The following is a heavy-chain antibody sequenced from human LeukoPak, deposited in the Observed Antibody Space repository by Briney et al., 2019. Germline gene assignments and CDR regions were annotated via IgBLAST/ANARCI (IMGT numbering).Heavy chain of an antibody. J-gene: IGHJ4*02. CDR1: GGSISSYS. Sequence: PSETLSLTCTVSGGSISSYSWSWIRQPPGKGLEWIAYIFYSGSTNYNPSLKSRVTISVDTSKNQFSPKLSSVTAADTAVYYCARDADYGGYYYFDYWGQGTLVTVSS. CDR2: IFYSGST. V-gene: IGHV4-59*01. CDR3: ARDADYGGYYYFDY. D-gene: IGHD4-23*01.